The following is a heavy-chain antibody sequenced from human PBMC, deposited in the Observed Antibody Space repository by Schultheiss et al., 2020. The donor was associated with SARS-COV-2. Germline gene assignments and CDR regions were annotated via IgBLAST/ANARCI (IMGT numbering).Heavy chain of an antibody. V-gene: IGHV4-39*07. CDR2: IYYSGST. J-gene: IGHJ6*02. Sequence: SQTLSLTCTVSGGSISSSSYYWGWIRQPPGKGLEWIGSIYYSGSTYYNPSLKSRVTISVDTSKNQFSLKLSSVTAADTAVYYCARQGFGELPVWWNYYYGMDVWGQGTTVTVSS. CDR1: GGSISSSSYY. D-gene: IGHD3-10*01. CDR3: ARQGFGELPVWWNYYYGMDV.